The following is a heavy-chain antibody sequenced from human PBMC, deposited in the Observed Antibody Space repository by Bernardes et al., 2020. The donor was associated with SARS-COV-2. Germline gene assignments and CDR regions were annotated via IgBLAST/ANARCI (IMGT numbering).Heavy chain of an antibody. V-gene: IGHV3-72*01. CDR2: TRNKAKSYTT. CDR3: ARDRGEYSSSGYYYYYYMDV. J-gene: IGHJ6*03. D-gene: IGHD6-6*01. Sequence: GGSLRLSCAASGFPFSDHYMDWVRPAPGKGLGWVCRTRNKAKSYTTKYAASVKGRFTISRDDSKNSLYLQMNSLKTEDTAVYYCARDRGEYSSSGYYYYYYMDVWGKGTTVTVSS. CDR1: GFPFSDHY.